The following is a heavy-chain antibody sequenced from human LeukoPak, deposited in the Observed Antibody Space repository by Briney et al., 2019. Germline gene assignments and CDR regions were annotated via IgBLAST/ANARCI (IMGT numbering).Heavy chain of an antibody. V-gene: IGHV4-39*07. Sequence: PSETLSLTCTVSGGSISSSSYYWGWIRQPPGKGLEWIGSIYYSGSTYYNPSLKSRVTISVDTSKNQFSLKLSSVTAADTAVYYCAGGHSSSWSYYYYYGMDVWGQGTTVTVSS. CDR2: IYYSGST. D-gene: IGHD6-13*01. J-gene: IGHJ6*02. CDR3: AGGHSSSWSYYYYYGMDV. CDR1: GGSISSSSYY.